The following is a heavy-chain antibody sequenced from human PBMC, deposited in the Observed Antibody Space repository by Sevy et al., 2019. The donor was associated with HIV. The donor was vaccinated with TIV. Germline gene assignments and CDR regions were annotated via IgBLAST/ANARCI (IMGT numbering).Heavy chain of an antibody. J-gene: IGHJ4*02. CDR1: GFTFSAYW. V-gene: IGHV3-7*01. CDR2: IKADGSDK. Sequence: GGSLRLSCAASGFTFSAYWMNWVRQAPGKGLEWVANIKADGSDKHYVDSVEGRFTISRDNTKNLLVLQMNSLRVEDTAVYYCAHETFGRFESWGQGTLVTVSS. D-gene: IGHD3-16*01. CDR3: AHETFGRFES.